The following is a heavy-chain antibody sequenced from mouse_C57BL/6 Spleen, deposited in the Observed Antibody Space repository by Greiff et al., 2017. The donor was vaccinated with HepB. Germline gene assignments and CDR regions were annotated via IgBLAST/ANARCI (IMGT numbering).Heavy chain of an antibody. CDR3: ARSEVYYDGSSSLFDV. J-gene: IGHJ1*03. D-gene: IGHD1-1*01. V-gene: IGHV1-26*01. CDR2: INPNNGGT. Sequence: EVQLQQSGPELVKPGASVKISCKASGYTFTDYYMNWVKQSHGKSLEWIGDINPNNGGTSYNQKFKGKATLTVDKSSSTAYMELRSLTSEDSAVYYCARSEVYYDGSSSLFDVWGTGTTVTVSS. CDR1: GYTFTDYY.